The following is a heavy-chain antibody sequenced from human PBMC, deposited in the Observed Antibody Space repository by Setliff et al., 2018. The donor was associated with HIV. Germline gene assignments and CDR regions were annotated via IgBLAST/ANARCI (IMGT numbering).Heavy chain of an antibody. CDR3: ARGGANPSWFDS. CDR2: IHTDGSSA. D-gene: IGHD1-26*01. J-gene: IGHJ5*01. V-gene: IGHV3-74*03. CDR1: GFTFSNSW. Sequence: GGSLRLSCAASGFTFSNSWMHWVRQAPGKGLVWVSRIHTDGSSATYADSVKGRFTNSRDNAKNTLYLQMDSLRAEDTAVYYCARGGANPSWFDSWGQGTLVTVSS.